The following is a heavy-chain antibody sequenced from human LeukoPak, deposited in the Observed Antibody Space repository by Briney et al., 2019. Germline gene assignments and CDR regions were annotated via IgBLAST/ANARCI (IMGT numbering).Heavy chain of an antibody. J-gene: IGHJ1*01. CDR3: ARRRYYDSTGYLD. Sequence: SETLSLTCTISSGSISSSSYYWGWIRQPPGKGLEWIADIYYSGCTYYNPSLKSRVSISIDTSNNHFSLRLSSVTAADTALYYCARRRYYDSTGYLDWGQGTLVTVSS. CDR2: IYYSGCT. D-gene: IGHD3-22*01. V-gene: IGHV4-39*02. CDR1: SGSISSSSYY.